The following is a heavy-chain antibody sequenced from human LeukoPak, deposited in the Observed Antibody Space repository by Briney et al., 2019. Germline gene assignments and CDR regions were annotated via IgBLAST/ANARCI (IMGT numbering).Heavy chain of an antibody. CDR2: INPNSGGT. CDR1: GYTFTGYY. J-gene: IGHJ4*02. Sequence: ASVKVSCEASGYTFTGYYMHWVRQAPGQGLEWMGWINPNSGGTNYAQKFQGRVTMTRDTSISTAYMELSRLRSDDTAVYYCARERRSSGWYPADYWGQGTLVTVSS. CDR3: ARERRSSGWYPADY. D-gene: IGHD6-19*01. V-gene: IGHV1-2*02.